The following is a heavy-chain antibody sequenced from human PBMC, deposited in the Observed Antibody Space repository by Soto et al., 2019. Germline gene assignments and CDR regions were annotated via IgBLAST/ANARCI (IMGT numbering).Heavy chain of an antibody. CDR1: GFTFSSYA. CDR3: ARDKRYFDWLYLPDY. CDR2: ISYDGSNK. J-gene: IGHJ4*02. Sequence: QVQLVESGGGVVQPGRSLRLSCAASGFTFSSYAMHWVRQAPGKGLEWVAVISYDGSNKYYADSVKGRFTISRDNSKNTLYLQMNSLRAEDTAVYYCARDKRYFDWLYLPDYWGQGTLVTVSS. V-gene: IGHV3-30-3*01. D-gene: IGHD3-9*01.